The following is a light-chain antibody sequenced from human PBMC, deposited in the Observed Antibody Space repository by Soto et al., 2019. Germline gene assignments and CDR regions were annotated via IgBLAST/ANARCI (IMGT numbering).Light chain of an antibody. CDR3: QQFSG. CDR1: QGIGSA. V-gene: IGKV1-13*02. J-gene: IGKJ4*01. Sequence: AIQLTQSPSSLSASVGDRVTITCRASQGIGSALAWYQQKPGKATKLLIYDASSLESGVPSRVSGSGSGTDFTLTISSLQPEDFATYYCQQFSGFGGGTKVDIK. CDR2: DAS.